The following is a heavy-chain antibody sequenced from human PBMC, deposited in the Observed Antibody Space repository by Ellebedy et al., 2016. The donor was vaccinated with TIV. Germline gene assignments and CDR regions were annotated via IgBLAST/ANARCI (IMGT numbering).Heavy chain of an antibody. CDR3: ARGWFGSGMGV. D-gene: IGHD3-16*01. CDR2: TYYRSKWNN. V-gene: IGHV6-1*01. Sequence: SQTLSLTCVISGDSGSTDIGWNWIRQSPSRGLEWLGRTYYRSKWNNDYAVSLKSRITINPDTSKNQFSLQLNSVIPDDTAVYYCARGWFGSGMGVWGQGTTVTVSS. CDR1: GDSGSTDIG. J-gene: IGHJ6*02.